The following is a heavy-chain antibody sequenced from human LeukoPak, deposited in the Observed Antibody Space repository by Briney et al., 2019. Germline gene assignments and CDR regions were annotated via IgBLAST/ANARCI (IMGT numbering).Heavy chain of an antibody. CDR3: AHRKNYYDSSVFDN. CDR1: GFSLNTRGVG. CDR2: IYWDDDR. Sequence: SGPMLVNPTQTLTLTCTFSGFSLNTRGVGVGWIRQPPGRALEWLALIYWDDDRRYSPSLKSRLTITKDTSKNQVVLTMTNMDPEDTATYFCAHRKNYYDSSVFDNWGQGTLVTVSS. D-gene: IGHD3-22*01. V-gene: IGHV2-5*02. J-gene: IGHJ4*02.